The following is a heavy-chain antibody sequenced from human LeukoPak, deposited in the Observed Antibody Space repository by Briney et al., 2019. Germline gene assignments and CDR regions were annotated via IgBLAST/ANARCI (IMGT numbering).Heavy chain of an antibody. Sequence: GESLQISCAASGFTFSSYSMNWVRQAPGKGLEWVSSISSSSSYIYYADSVKGRFTISRDNAKNSLYLQMNSLRAEDTAVYYCARDHPYYDILTGYYISGTDYWGQGTPVTVSS. J-gene: IGHJ4*02. D-gene: IGHD3-9*01. CDR1: GFTFSSYS. CDR3: ARDHPYYDILTGYYISGTDY. CDR2: ISSSSSYI. V-gene: IGHV3-21*01.